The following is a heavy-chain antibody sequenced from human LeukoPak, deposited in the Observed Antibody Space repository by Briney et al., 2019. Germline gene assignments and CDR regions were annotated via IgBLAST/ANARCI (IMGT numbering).Heavy chain of an antibody. J-gene: IGHJ6*03. CDR2: IYYSGST. V-gene: IGHV4-39*01. D-gene: IGHD3-22*01. CDR1: GGSISSSSYY. Sequence: SETLSLTCTVSGGSISSSSYYWGWIRQPPGKGLEWIGSIYYSGSTYYNPSLKSRVTISVDTSKNQFSLKLSSVTAADTAVYYCARYYYDSSGYAIYYYCMDVWGKGTTVTISS. CDR3: ARYYYDSSGYAIYYYCMDV.